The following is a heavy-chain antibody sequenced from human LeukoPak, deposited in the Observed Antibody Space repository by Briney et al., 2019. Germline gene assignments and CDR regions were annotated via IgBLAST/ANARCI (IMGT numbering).Heavy chain of an antibody. CDR1: GFTFSSYG. D-gene: IGHD4-17*01. J-gene: IGHJ6*02. CDR2: ISYDGSNE. V-gene: IGHV3-30*18. Sequence: GGSLRLSCAASGFTFSSYGMHWVRQAPGKGLEWVAVISYDGSNEYYADSVKGRFTISRDNSKNTLYLQMNSLRAEDTAVYYCAKDARNDYGDYGPNYYGMDVWGQGTTVTVSS. CDR3: AKDARNDYGDYGPNYYGMDV.